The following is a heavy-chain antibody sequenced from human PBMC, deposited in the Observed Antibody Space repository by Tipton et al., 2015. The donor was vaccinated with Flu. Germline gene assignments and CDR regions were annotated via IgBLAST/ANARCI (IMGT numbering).Heavy chain of an antibody. J-gene: IGHJ5*02. Sequence: TLSLTCTVSGGSISSGSYYWSWIRQPAGKGLEWIGRIYTSGSTNYNPSLKSRVTISVDTSKNQFSLKLSSVTAADTAVYYCARDRVGDYSDFDPWGQGTLVTVSS. CDR2: IYTSGST. D-gene: IGHD4-17*01. CDR3: ARDRVGDYSDFDP. CDR1: GGSISSGSYY. V-gene: IGHV4-61*02.